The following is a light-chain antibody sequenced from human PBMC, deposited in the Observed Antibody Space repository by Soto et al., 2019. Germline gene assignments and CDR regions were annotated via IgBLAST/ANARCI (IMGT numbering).Light chain of an antibody. V-gene: IGLV2-11*01. J-gene: IGLJ1*01. CDR2: DVT. Sequence: QSALTQPRSVSGSPGQSVTISCTGTSSVVNDYNYVSWYQQHPGKAPKLIIYDVTKRPSGVPDRFSGSKSGNTASLTISGLQAEDEADYYCCSYSGSYSYVFGTGNKVTVL. CDR3: CSYSGSYSYV. CDR1: SSVVNDYNY.